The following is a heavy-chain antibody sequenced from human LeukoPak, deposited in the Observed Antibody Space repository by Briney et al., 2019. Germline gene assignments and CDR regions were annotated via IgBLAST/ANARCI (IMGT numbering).Heavy chain of an antibody. V-gene: IGHV3-33*01. J-gene: IGHJ4*02. CDR3: ASWRGSGNYGGYFDY. CDR1: GLTFRNYG. D-gene: IGHD3-10*01. Sequence: GGSLRLSCAASGLTFRNYGMYWVRQAPGKGLEWVALIWYDGSNKYYADSVKGRFTTSRDNSKNTLYLQMNSLRAEDTAVYYCASWRGSGNYGGYFDYWGQGTLVTVSS. CDR2: IWYDGSNK.